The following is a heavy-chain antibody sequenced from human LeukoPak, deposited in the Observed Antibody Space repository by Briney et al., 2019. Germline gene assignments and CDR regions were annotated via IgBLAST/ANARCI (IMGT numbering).Heavy chain of an antibody. V-gene: IGHV4-30-2*02. CDR1: GGSISSGGYS. J-gene: IGHJ4*02. CDR3: ARRAPPHFDFDY. Sequence: SETLSLTCAVSGGSISSGGYSWSWIRQPPGKGLEWIGYIYHSGSTYYNPSLKSRVTISVDTSKNQFSLKLSSVTAADTAVYYCARRAPPHFDFDYWGQGTLVTVSS. CDR2: IYHSGST. D-gene: IGHD4/OR15-4a*01.